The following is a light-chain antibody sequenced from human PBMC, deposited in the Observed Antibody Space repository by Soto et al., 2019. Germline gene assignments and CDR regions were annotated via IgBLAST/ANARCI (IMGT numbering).Light chain of an antibody. CDR2: EGS. V-gene: IGLV2-23*01. CDR3: CSYAGSSTPYV. CDR1: GTDVGGYNY. J-gene: IGLJ1*01. Sequence: QSVLTQPASVSGSPGQSIAISCTGTGTDVGGYNYVSWYQQHPGKAPKLMIYEGSKRPSGVSNRFSGSKSGNTASLTISGLQAEDEADYYCCSYAGSSTPYVFGTGTQLTVL.